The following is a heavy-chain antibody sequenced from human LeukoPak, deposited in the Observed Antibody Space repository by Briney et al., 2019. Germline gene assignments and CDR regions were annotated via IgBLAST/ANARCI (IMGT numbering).Heavy chain of an antibody. CDR1: GYTFTAYY. CDR3: ARVAGSGGSGSTYWAY. J-gene: IGHJ4*02. V-gene: IGHV1-2*02. CDR2: INPNSGGT. Sequence: WASVKVSCKASGYTFTAYYMHWVRQAPGQGLEWMGWINPNSGGTNYAQKFQGRVTMTRDTSIGTAYMELSRLRSDDTAVYYCARVAGSGGSGSTYWAYWGQGTLVTVSS. D-gene: IGHD3-10*01.